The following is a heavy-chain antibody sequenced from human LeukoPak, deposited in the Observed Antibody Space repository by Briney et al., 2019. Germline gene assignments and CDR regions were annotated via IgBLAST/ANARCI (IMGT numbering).Heavy chain of an antibody. Sequence: ASVKVSCKASGYTFTGYYMHWVRQAPGQGLEWMGWINPNSGGTNYAQKFQGRVTMARDTSISTAYMELSRLRSYDTAVYYCARVQVEFGELSLPDYWGQGTLVTVPS. CDR1: GYTFTGYY. V-gene: IGHV1-2*02. CDR3: ARVQVEFGELSLPDY. CDR2: INPNSGGT. J-gene: IGHJ4*02. D-gene: IGHD3-10*01.